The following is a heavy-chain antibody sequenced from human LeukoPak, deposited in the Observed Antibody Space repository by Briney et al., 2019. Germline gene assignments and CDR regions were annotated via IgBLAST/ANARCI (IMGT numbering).Heavy chain of an antibody. D-gene: IGHD4-23*01. CDR1: GGSISSGGYY. CDR2: TYYSGST. Sequence: SETLSLTCTVSGGSISSGGYYWSWIRQHPGKGLEWIGYTYYSGSTYYNPSLKSRVTISVDTSKNQFSLKLSSVTAADTAVYYCARDPSPHYGGNLDAFDIWGQGTMVTVSS. J-gene: IGHJ3*02. V-gene: IGHV4-31*03. CDR3: ARDPSPHYGGNLDAFDI.